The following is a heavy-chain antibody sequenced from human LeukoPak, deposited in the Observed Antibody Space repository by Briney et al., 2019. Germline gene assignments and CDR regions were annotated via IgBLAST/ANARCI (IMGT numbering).Heavy chain of an antibody. V-gene: IGHV1-18*01. Sequence: VASVKVSCKTSGYIFTNYGVSWVRQAPGQGLEWMGWINVYNGHTIYAQEFQGRVTLTTDTSTSTAHMDLRSLRSDDTAVYYRVRDSDHAPDYWGQGTLVTVSS. CDR3: VRDSDHAPDY. J-gene: IGHJ4*02. CDR2: INVYNGHT. CDR1: GYIFTNYG. D-gene: IGHD3-10*01.